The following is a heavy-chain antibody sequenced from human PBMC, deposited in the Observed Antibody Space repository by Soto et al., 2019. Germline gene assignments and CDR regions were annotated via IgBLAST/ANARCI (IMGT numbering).Heavy chain of an antibody. CDR3: ARERITMVRGVIPNWFDP. CDR2: IIPIFGTA. V-gene: IGHV1-69*01. Sequence: QVQLVQSGAEVKKPGSSVKVSCKASGGTFSSYAISWVRQAPGQGLEWMGGIIPIFGTANYAQKFQGRVTITEDETTSTAYMELSSLGSEDTAVYYCARERITMVRGVIPNWFDPWGQGTLVTVSS. CDR1: GGTFSSYA. D-gene: IGHD3-10*01. J-gene: IGHJ5*02.